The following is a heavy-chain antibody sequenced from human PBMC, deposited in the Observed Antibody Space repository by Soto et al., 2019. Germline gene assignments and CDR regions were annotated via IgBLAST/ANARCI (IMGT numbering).Heavy chain of an antibody. J-gene: IGHJ4*02. Sequence: QVQLQQWGAGLLKPSETLSLTCAVYGGSFSGYYWSWIRQPPGKGLEWIGEINHSGSTNYNPSLKSLVTISVDTSKNQFSLKLSSVTAADTAVYYCAINKGGYDRTIDYWGQGTLVTVSS. CDR1: GGSFSGYY. CDR3: AINKGGYDRTIDY. CDR2: INHSGST. D-gene: IGHD5-12*01. V-gene: IGHV4-34*01.